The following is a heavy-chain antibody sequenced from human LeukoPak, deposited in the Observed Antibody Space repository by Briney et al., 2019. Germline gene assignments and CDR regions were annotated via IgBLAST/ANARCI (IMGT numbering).Heavy chain of an antibody. Sequence: SETLSLTCTVSGGSISSYYWSWIRQPPGKGLEWIGYIYYSGSTNYNPSLKSRVTISVDTSKNQFSLKLSSVTPADTAVYYLARVYSSSCFDYWGQGTLVTGSS. D-gene: IGHD6-6*01. CDR2: IYYSGST. CDR1: GGSISSYY. CDR3: ARVYSSSCFDY. J-gene: IGHJ4*02. V-gene: IGHV4-59*01.